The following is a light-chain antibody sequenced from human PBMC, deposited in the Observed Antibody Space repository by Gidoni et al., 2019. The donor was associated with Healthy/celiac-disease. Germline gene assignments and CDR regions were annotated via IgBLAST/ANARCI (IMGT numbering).Light chain of an antibody. V-gene: IGKV3-11*01. CDR2: DAS. CDR1: QSVSSY. J-gene: IGKJ4*01. CDR3: QQRS. Sequence: EILLTQSPATLSLSPGERATLSCRASQSVSSYLAWYQQKPGQAPRLLIYDASNRATGIPARFSGSGSGTDFTLTISSLEPEDFAVYYCQQRSFGGGTKVEIK.